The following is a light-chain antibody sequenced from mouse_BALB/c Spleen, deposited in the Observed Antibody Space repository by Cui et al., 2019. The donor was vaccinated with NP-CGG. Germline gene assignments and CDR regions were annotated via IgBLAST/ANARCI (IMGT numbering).Light chain of an antibody. J-gene: IGLJ1*01. CDR2: GSK. CDR3: ALWYSNHWV. V-gene: IGLV1*01. Sequence: QAVVTQESALTTSPGETVTLTCRSSTGAVTTSNYANWVQEKPDHLFTGPTGGSKNRAPGVPARFSGSLIGDKAALTITGAQTEDEAIYFCALWYSNHWVFGGGTKLTVL. CDR1: TGAVTTSNY.